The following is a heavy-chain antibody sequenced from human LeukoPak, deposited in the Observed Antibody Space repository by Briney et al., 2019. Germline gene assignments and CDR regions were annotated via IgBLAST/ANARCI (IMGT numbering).Heavy chain of an antibody. CDR2: VNPNSGHA. D-gene: IGHD3-3*01. CDR1: GYIFINFE. CDR3: ARVRSAGGLNY. Sequence: ASVKVSCKASGYIFINFEINWVRQAPGQGLEWMGWVNPNSGHAGYVQKFQDRVSFTSDSSMSTTYMEVTSLKNEDTAVYFCARVRSAGGLNYWGQGTLISVSS. V-gene: IGHV1-8*02. J-gene: IGHJ4*02.